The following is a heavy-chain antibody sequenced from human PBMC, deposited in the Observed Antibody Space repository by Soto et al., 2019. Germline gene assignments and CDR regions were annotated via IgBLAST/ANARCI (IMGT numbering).Heavy chain of an antibody. CDR2: INPNNVDT. Sequence: ASVKVSCKASGDTLTNSYLHWVRQAPGQGLEWLGWINPNNVDTNYAQKFQGRVTMTRDTSNSTAYMELSSLRSEDTAVYYCARPGMDFWSGYPNWGQGTLVTVSS. J-gene: IGHJ4*02. V-gene: IGHV1-2*02. CDR1: GDTLTNSY. CDR3: ARPGMDFWSGYPN. D-gene: IGHD3-3*01.